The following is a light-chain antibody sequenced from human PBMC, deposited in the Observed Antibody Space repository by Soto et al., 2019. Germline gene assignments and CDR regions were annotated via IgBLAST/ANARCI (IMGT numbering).Light chain of an antibody. CDR3: QQYNNWPPRT. Sequence: EIVMTQSPATLSVSPGERATLSCRASQSVSNNLAWYQQKPGQAPRLLIYGASTRATGIPARLSGGGSGTEFTLTISSLQSEDFAVYYCQQYNNWPPRTFGQGTKVEIK. CDR2: GAS. V-gene: IGKV3-15*01. J-gene: IGKJ1*01. CDR1: QSVSNN.